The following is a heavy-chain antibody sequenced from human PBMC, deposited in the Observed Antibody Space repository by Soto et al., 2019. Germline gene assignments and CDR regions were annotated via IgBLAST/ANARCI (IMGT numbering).Heavy chain of an antibody. CDR3: ARVRSSSWYNWCDP. CDR2: ISSSSSTI. J-gene: IGHJ5*02. V-gene: IGHV3-48*04. CDR1: GFTFSSYS. Sequence: GGSLRLSCAASGFTFSSYSMNWVRQAPGKGLEWVSYISSSSSTIYYADSVKGRFTISRDNAKNSLYLQMNSLRAEDTAVYYCARVRSSSWYNWCDPWGQGTLVTVSS. D-gene: IGHD6-13*01.